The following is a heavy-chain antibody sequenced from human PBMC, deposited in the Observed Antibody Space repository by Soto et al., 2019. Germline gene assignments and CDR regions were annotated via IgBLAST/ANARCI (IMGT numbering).Heavy chain of an antibody. CDR3: ARDRVVVVVAAAPRPGFDP. D-gene: IGHD2-15*01. J-gene: IGHJ5*02. CDR2: ISGSGGST. CDR1: GFTFSSYA. Sequence: EVQLLESGGGLVQPGGSLRLSCAASGFTFSSYAMSWVRQAPGKGLEWVSAISGSGGSTYYADSVKGRFTISRDNSKNTLYLQMNSLRAEDTAVYYCARDRVVVVVAAAPRPGFDPWGQGTLVTVSS. V-gene: IGHV3-23*01.